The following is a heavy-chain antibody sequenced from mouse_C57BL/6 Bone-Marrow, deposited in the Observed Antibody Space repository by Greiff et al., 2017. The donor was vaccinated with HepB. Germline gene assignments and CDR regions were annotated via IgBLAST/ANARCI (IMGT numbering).Heavy chain of an antibody. CDR3: ARFGGLLYGGDY. J-gene: IGHJ4*01. V-gene: IGHV1-18*01. CDR2: INPNNGGT. CDR1: GYTFTDYN. Sequence: EVQLQQSGPELVKPGASVKIPCKASGYTFTDYNMDWVKQSHGKSLEWIGDINPNNGGTIYNQKFKGKATLTVDKSSSTAYMELRSLTSEDTAVYYCARFGGLLYGGDYWGQGTSVTVSS. D-gene: IGHD2-12*01.